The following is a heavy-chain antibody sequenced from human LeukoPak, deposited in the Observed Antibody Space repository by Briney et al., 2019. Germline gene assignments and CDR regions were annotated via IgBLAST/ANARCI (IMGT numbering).Heavy chain of an antibody. CDR3: ASSTVSVDYYYMDV. Sequence: SETLSLTCTVSGGSISSYYWSWIRQPAGKGLEWIGRIYTSGSTNYNPSLKSRVTMSVDTSKNQFSLKLSSVTAADTAVYYCASSTVSVDYYYMDVWGKGTTVTVSS. V-gene: IGHV4-4*07. CDR2: IYTSGST. CDR1: GGSISSYY. J-gene: IGHJ6*03. D-gene: IGHD4-17*01.